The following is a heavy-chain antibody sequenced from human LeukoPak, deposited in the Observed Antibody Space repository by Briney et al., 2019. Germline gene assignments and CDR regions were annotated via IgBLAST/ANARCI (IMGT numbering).Heavy chain of an antibody. CDR2: ISGSGGST. CDR3: AKGSGPLQYYFDY. Sequence: GGSLRLSCAASGFTFSSYAMSWVRQAPGKGLEWVSAISGSGGSTYYADSVKGRFTISRDNSKNTLYLQMNSLRAEDTAVYCCAKGSGPLQYYFDYWGQGTLVTVSS. J-gene: IGHJ4*02. CDR1: GFTFSSYA. D-gene: IGHD2-15*01. V-gene: IGHV3-23*01.